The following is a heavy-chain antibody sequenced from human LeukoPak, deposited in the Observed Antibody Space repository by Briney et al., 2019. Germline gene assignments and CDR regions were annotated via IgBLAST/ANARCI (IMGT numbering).Heavy chain of an antibody. CDR1: GFTFSNAW. D-gene: IGHD6-13*01. CDR2: IKSKTDGGTT. J-gene: IGHJ4*02. V-gene: IGHV3-15*01. Sequence: PGGSLRLSCAASGFTFSNAWMSWVRQAPGKGLEWVGRIKSKTDGGTTDYAAPVKGRFTISRDDSKNTLYLQMNSLTTEDTAVYSCATGWGQQLVLEVLEYWGQGALVTVSS. CDR3: ATGWGQQLVLEVLEY.